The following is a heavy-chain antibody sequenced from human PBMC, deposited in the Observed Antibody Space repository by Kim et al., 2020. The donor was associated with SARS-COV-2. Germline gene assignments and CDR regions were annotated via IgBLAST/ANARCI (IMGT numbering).Heavy chain of an antibody. CDR2: GGST. CDR3: ARGGENFDY. J-gene: IGHJ4*02. V-gene: IGHV3-53*01. Sequence: GGSTFDADSVKGRFTISRDNSKNTLYLKMNSLRAEDTAVYYCARGGENFDYWGQGTLVTVSS. D-gene: IGHD1-26*01.